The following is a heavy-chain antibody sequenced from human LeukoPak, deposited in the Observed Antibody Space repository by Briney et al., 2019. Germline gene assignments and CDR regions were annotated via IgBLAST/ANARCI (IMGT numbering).Heavy chain of an antibody. CDR2: ISAYNGNT. D-gene: IGHD3-10*01. V-gene: IGHV1-18*01. Sequence: ASVKVSCKASGYTFTSYGISWVRQAPGQGLEWRGWISAYNGNTNYAQKLQGRVTMTTDTSTSTAYMELRSLRSDDTAVYYCASGYYGSGSYLELVDYWGQGTLVTVSS. CDR1: GYTFTSYG. CDR3: ASGYYGSGSYLELVDY. J-gene: IGHJ4*02.